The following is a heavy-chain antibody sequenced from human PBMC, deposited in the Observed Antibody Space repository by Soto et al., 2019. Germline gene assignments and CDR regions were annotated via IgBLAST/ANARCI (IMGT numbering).Heavy chain of an antibody. CDR2: MNPNSGNT. D-gene: IGHD4-17*01. Sequence: QVQLVQSGAEVKKPGASVKVSCKASGYTFTSYDINWVRQATGQGLEYLGWMNPNSGNTGYVQKFQCRVTMTRDTSMSTDYRELSSLRSEATAVYFCARGVKFGAYTRWFDPWGQGTLVTVSS. V-gene: IGHV1-8*01. CDR1: GYTFTSYD. J-gene: IGHJ5*02. CDR3: ARGVKFGAYTRWFDP.